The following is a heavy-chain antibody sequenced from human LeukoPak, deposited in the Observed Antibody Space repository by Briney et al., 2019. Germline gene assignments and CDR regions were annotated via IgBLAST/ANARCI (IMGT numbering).Heavy chain of an antibody. V-gene: IGHV3-30-3*01. CDR2: ISYDGSNK. Sequence: GGSLRLSCAASGFTFSSYAMHWVRQAPGKGLEWVAVISYDGSNKYYADSVKGRFTISRDNSKNTLYLQMNSLRAEDTAVYYCATLTSYSSSWYDAFDIWGQGTMVTVSS. D-gene: IGHD6-13*01. J-gene: IGHJ3*02. CDR1: GFTFSSYA. CDR3: ATLTSYSSSWYDAFDI.